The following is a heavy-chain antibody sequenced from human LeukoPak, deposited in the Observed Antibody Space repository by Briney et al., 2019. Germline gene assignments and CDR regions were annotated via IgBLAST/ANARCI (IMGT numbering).Heavy chain of an antibody. CDR2: IIPIFGTA. Sequence: ASVKVSCKASGGTFSSYAISWVRQAPGQGLEWMGGIIPIFGTANYAQKFQGRVTITADESTSTAYMELSSLRSEDTAVYYCARGAVAGTIWFDPWGQGTLATVSS. CDR1: GGTFSSYA. J-gene: IGHJ5*02. V-gene: IGHV1-69*13. CDR3: ARGAVAGTIWFDP. D-gene: IGHD6-19*01.